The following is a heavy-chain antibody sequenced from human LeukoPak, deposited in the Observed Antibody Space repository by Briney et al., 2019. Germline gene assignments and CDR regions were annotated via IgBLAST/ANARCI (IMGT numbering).Heavy chain of an antibody. CDR1: GGSFSGYY. CDR3: ARLRAYCSSTSCYVLGYYYYGMDV. V-gene: IGHV4-34*01. J-gene: IGHJ6*02. D-gene: IGHD2-2*01. Sequence: PSETLSLTCAVYGGSFSGYYWSWIRQPPGKGLEWIGETNHSGSTNYNPSLKSRVTISVDTSKNQFSLKLSSVTAADTAVYYCARLRAYCSSTSCYVLGYYYYGMDVWGQGTTVTVSS. CDR2: TNHSGST.